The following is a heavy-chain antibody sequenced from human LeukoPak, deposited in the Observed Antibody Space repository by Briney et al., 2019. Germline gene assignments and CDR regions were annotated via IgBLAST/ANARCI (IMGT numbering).Heavy chain of an antibody. J-gene: IGHJ4*02. CDR2: IHSDGSSI. V-gene: IGHV3-74*01. CDR3: ARAGMFIVVVPAAPDY. CDR1: GFIFSNYW. D-gene: IGHD2-2*01. Sequence: GGSLRLSCAASGFIFSNYWVHWVRQAPGKGLVWVSRIHSDGSSISYADSVKGRFTISRDNAKNTLYLQMNSLRAEDTAVYYCARAGMFIVVVPAAPDYWGQGTLVTVSS.